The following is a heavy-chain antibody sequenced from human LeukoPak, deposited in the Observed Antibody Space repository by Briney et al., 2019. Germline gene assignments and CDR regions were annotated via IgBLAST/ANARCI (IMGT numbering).Heavy chain of an antibody. CDR3: TRVEETATTAAIIRKYSYYYYYMDV. CDR2: ITSSGSSI. V-gene: IGHV3-48*03. Sequence: GGSLRLSCVASGFTFSSYEMNWVRQAPGKGLEWVSYITSSGSSIYYADSVKGRFTISRDNAKKSLYLQMNSLSAEDTAVYYCTRVEETATTAAIIRKYSYYYYYMDVWGKGNTVTVSS. CDR1: GFTFSSYE. D-gene: IGHD4-11*01. J-gene: IGHJ6*03.